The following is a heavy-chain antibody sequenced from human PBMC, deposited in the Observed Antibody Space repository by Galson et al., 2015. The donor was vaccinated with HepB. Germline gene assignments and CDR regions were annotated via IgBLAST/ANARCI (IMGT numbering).Heavy chain of an antibody. V-gene: IGHV4-59*02. CDR2: ISYSGNN. D-gene: IGHD3-10*01. J-gene: IGHJ3*02. CDR3: ARDRSRGHSFDHADSGHDTQAHDAFDI. CDR1: GDSVTSSR. Sequence: ETLSLTCTVSGDSVTSSRWNWIRQPPGKGLEWIGYISYSGNNNYNPSLKSRVTISVDMSKNQFSLKLRSVTAADTAVYYCARDRSRGHSFDHADSGHDTQAHDAFDIWGPGTLATVSS.